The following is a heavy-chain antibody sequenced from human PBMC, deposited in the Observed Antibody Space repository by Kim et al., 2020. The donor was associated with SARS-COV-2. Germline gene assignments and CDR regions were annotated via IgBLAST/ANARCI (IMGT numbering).Heavy chain of an antibody. Sequence: DSRKGRLTTARDTSKNTLDMQMNSRRAEDTAVYYCAKDVWDYSGMDAWGQGTTVTVSS. D-gene: IGHD1-26*01. V-gene: IGHV3-23*01. J-gene: IGHJ6*02. CDR3: AKDVWDYSGMDA.